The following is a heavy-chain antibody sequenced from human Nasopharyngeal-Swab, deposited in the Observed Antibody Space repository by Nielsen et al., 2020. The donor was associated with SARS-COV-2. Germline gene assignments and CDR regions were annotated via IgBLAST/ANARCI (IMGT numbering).Heavy chain of an antibody. Sequence: ASVKVSGKAYGYTFTSYYMHWVRQAPGQRLEWMGVINPSGGSTSYAQNFQGRVTMTRDTSTSTVYMELSSLRSDDTAVYYCARALTDTRFGPVHWGQGTLVTVSS. CDR2: INPSGGST. V-gene: IGHV1-46*01. J-gene: IGHJ4*02. CDR3: ARALTDTRFGPVH. CDR1: GYTFTSYY. D-gene: IGHD3-9*01.